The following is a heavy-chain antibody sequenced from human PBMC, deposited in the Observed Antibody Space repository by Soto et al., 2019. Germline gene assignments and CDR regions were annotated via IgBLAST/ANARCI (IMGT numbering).Heavy chain of an antibody. CDR2: ISSSGSTI. CDR1: GFTFSSYE. CDR3: ARDIRDSSSSRGVGAFDI. D-gene: IGHD6-13*01. V-gene: IGHV3-48*03. J-gene: IGHJ3*02. Sequence: GESLKISCAASGFTFSSYEMNWVRQAPGKGLEWVSYISSSGSTIYYADSVKGRITISRDNAKNSLYLQMNSLRAEDTAVYDCARDIRDSSSSRGVGAFDIWGQGTMVTVSS.